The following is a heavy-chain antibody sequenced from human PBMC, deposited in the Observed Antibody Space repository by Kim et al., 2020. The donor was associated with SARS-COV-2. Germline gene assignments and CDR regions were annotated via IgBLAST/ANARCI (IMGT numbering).Heavy chain of an antibody. Sequence: NYTPSRKRRVTISVDTSKNQFSLKLSSVTAADTAVYYCARHSSVGYGFDYWGQGTLVTVSS. J-gene: IGHJ4*02. V-gene: IGHV4-59*08. D-gene: IGHD5-18*01. CDR3: ARHSSVGYGFDY.